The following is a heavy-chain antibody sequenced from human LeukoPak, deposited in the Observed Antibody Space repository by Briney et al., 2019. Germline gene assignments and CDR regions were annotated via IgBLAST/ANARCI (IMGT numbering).Heavy chain of an antibody. J-gene: IGHJ4*02. D-gene: IGHD5-18*01. CDR1: GFIFSSYA. Sequence: HSGGSLRLSCAASGFIFSSYAMSWVRQAPGKGLEWVSAISGSGGSTYYADSVKGRFTISRDNSKNTLYLQMNSLRAEDTAVYYCAKVGDTAMVFDYWGQGTLVTVSS. CDR2: ISGSGGST. CDR3: AKVGDTAMVFDY. V-gene: IGHV3-23*01.